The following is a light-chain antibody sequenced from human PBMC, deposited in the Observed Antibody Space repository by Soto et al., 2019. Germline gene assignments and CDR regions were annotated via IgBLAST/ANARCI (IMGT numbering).Light chain of an antibody. V-gene: IGKV1-39*01. CDR1: QNINNY. CDR3: QQYNDWPLT. CDR2: AAS. J-gene: IGKJ4*01. Sequence: DIQMTQSPSSLSASIGDRVTITCRTSQNINNYLNWYQQKSGKAPELLIYAASSLQSGVPSRFSGSGSGTEFTLTIISLQSEDSAVYYCQQYNDWPLTFGGGTKVEIK.